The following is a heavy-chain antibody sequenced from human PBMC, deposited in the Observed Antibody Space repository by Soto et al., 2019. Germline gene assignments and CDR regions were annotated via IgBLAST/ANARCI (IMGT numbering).Heavy chain of an antibody. CDR3: ARDQGRFYAYYYYGMDV. V-gene: IGHV3-7*01. D-gene: IGHD3-3*01. Sequence: GGSLRLSCAVSGFTFSDYWMSWVRQAPGKGLEWVANIKQDGNEKYYVDSVKGRFTISRDNSKNTLYLQMNSLRAEDTAVYYCARDQGRFYAYYYYGMDVWGQGTTVTVSS. CDR2: IKQDGNEK. J-gene: IGHJ6*02. CDR1: GFTFSDYW.